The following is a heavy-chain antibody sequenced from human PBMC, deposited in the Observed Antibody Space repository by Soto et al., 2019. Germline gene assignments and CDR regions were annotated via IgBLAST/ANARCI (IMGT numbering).Heavy chain of an antibody. D-gene: IGHD6-19*01. CDR3: AKGEWLVWGEFDY. Sequence: EVQLLESGGGLVQPGGSLRLSCAASGFTFSSYAMSWVRQAPGKGLEWVSAISGSGGSTYYADSGKGRFTISRDNSKNTLYLQMNSLRAEDTAVYYCAKGEWLVWGEFDYWGQGTLVTVSS. CDR2: ISGSGGST. CDR1: GFTFSSYA. V-gene: IGHV3-23*01. J-gene: IGHJ4*02.